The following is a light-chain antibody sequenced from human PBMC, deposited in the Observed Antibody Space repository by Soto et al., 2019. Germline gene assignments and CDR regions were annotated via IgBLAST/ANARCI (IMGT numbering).Light chain of an antibody. V-gene: IGLV3-21*02. CDR2: HDS. CDR3: QVWDNNSDHVV. CDR1: NIGSKS. Sequence: SYELTQPPSVSVAPGQTATITCWGNNIGSKSVHWYQQKPGQAPVVVVYHDSDRPSGISERFSGSNSGNTATLTITRVEAGDEAVYSCQVWDNNSDHVVFGGGTK. J-gene: IGLJ2*01.